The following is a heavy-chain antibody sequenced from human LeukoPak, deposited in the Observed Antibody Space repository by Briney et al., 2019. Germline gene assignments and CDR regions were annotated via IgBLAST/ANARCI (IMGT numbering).Heavy chain of an antibody. V-gene: IGHV4-34*01. Sequence: SETLSLTCAVSGGSFSGYYWSWIRQPPGKGLEWIGEINHSGSTNYNPSLKSRVTISVDTSKNQFSLKLSSVTAADTAVYYCASLLYCSSTSCYRGFSGSYWGQGTLVTVSS. J-gene: IGHJ4*02. CDR3: ASLLYCSSTSCYRGFSGSY. CDR1: GGSFSGYY. D-gene: IGHD2-2*02. CDR2: INHSGST.